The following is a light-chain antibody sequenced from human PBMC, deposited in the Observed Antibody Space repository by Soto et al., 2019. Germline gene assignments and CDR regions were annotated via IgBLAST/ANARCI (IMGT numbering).Light chain of an antibody. CDR2: EVS. V-gene: IGLV2-8*01. J-gene: IGLJ1*01. CDR3: SSYGGSIYV. CDR1: SIDVGGYNY. Sequence: QSARTQPPSASGAPGPSVTLSFTGTSIDVGGYNYVSWYQQHPGKAPKLMIYEVSKRPSGVPDRFSGSKSGNTASLTVSGLQAEDEADYYCSSYGGSIYVFGTGTKVTVL.